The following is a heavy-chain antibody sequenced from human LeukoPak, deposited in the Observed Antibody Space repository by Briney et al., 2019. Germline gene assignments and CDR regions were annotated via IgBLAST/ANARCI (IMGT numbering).Heavy chain of an antibody. D-gene: IGHD5-12*01. Sequence: GGSLRLSCAASGFTFSSYGMSWVRRAPGKGLEWVSGISGSGGNTYYADSVKGRITISRDNSQNTLYLQMNTLGAEDTAVYYCAKALSGYHFDYWGQGTLVTVSA. J-gene: IGHJ4*02. CDR3: AKALSGYHFDY. CDR1: GFTFSSYG. CDR2: ISGSGGNT. V-gene: IGHV3-23*01.